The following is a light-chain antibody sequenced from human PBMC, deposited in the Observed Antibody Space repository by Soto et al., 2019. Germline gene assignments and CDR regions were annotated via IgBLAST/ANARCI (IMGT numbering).Light chain of an antibody. CDR3: QQYTGPPTT. Sequence: EIVLTQSPGTLSLSPGERAPLSCRASQSVDSTYLAWSQQKPDQSPRLLIYGASTRAAGIPDRFSGSGPGTDFTLTITRLEPEDSAVYFCQQYTGPPTTFGQGTRLEIK. CDR1: QSVDSTY. J-gene: IGKJ5*01. V-gene: IGKV3-20*01. CDR2: GAS.